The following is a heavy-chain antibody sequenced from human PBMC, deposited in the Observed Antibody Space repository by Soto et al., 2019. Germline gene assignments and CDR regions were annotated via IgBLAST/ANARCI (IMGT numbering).Heavy chain of an antibody. Sequence: PSETLSLTCAVYGGSFSGYYWSWIRQPPGKGLEWIGYIYYSGSTNYNPSLKSRVTLSVDTSRNQFSLKLTSVTAADTAVYYCARRASGTPYFDYWGQGTLVTVSS. J-gene: IGHJ4*02. V-gene: IGHV4-59*01. CDR3: ARRASGTPYFDY. CDR1: GGSFSGYY. D-gene: IGHD1-1*01. CDR2: IYYSGST.